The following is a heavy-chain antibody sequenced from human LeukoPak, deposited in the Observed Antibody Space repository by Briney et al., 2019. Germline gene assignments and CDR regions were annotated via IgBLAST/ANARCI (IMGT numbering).Heavy chain of an antibody. V-gene: IGHV3-23*01. CDR1: EFTFDSYA. J-gene: IGHJ4*02. Sequence: GGSLRLSCAASEFTFDSYAMNWVRQAPGKGLEWVSAISGSGANTYYAHSVKGRFTISRDNSKSTLFLHMDSLRAEDTAIYYCAKTSVSSGWPELFDFWGQGTLVTVPS. CDR3: AKTSVSSGWPELFDF. D-gene: IGHD6-19*01. CDR2: ISGSGANT.